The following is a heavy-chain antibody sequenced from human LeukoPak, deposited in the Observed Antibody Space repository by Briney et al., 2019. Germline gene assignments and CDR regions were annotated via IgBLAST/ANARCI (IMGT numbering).Heavy chain of an antibody. Sequence: GASVKVSCKPSRYTFTGYYMHWVRPAPGQGAEWMGWINPNSGGTNYAQKFRGRVTMTRDTSISTAYMELSRLRSDDTAVYYCARVYSSGWKFDYWGQGTLVTVSS. D-gene: IGHD6-19*01. CDR2: INPNSGGT. CDR1: RYTFTGYY. CDR3: ARVYSSGWKFDY. V-gene: IGHV1-2*02. J-gene: IGHJ4*02.